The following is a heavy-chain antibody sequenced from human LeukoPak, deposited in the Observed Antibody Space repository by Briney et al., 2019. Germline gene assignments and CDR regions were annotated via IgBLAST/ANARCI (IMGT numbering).Heavy chain of an antibody. Sequence: SGGSLRLSCAASGFTFTDYYMSWIRQAPGKGLEWVSYISSSGSTIYYADSVKGRFTISRDNAKKSLYLQMNSLRAEDTAVSYCARGRDGYXSGAFDIWGXGXMXXVS. V-gene: IGHV3-11*04. CDR1: GFTFTDYY. J-gene: IGHJ3*02. CDR3: ARGRDGYXSGAFDI. D-gene: IGHD5-24*01. CDR2: ISSSGSTI.